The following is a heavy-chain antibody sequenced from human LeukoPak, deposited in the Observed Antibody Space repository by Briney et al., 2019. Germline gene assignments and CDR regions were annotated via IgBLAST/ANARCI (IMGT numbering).Heavy chain of an antibody. CDR3: AKQLGYCSDGSCYFPY. CDR2: ISNNGGYT. Sequence: GGSLRLSCAASGFTFSSSAMSWVRQAPGKGLEWVSAISNNGGYTYYTDSVQGRFTISRDNSKSTLCLQMNSLRAEDTAVYYCAKQLGYCSDGSCYFPYWGQGTLVTVSS. CDR1: GFTFSSSA. V-gene: IGHV3-23*01. D-gene: IGHD2-15*01. J-gene: IGHJ4*02.